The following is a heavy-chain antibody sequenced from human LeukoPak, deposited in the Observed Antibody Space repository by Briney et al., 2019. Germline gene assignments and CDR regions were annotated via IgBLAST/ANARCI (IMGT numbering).Heavy chain of an antibody. CDR2: IYSGGST. D-gene: IGHD3-9*01. CDR3: ALGLVTDY. Sequence: GGSLKLSCAASGFTVSSNFMSWVRQAPGKGLEWVSVIYSGGSTYYADSVKGRFTISRDNSKNTLYLQMNSLRVEDTAVYYCALGLVTDYWGQGTLVTVSS. CDR1: GFTVSSNF. J-gene: IGHJ4*02. V-gene: IGHV3-66*01.